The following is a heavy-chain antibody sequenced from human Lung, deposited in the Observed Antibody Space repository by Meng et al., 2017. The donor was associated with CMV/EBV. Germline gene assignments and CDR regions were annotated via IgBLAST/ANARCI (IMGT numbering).Heavy chain of an antibody. D-gene: IGHD2-2*01. CDR2: IHHAGGYK. CDR3: AKVSAGNCATASCPPDS. J-gene: IGHJ5*01. CDR1: GFSFGIYG. V-gene: IGHV3-30*02. Sequence: GGSLRLXXAASGFSFGIYGMDWVRQAPGKGLEWVAYIHHAGGYKQYADSVMGRFTISRDNSKNTLSLQMNSLRGEDTALYFCAKVSAGNCATASCPPDSWGQGTLVXVSS.